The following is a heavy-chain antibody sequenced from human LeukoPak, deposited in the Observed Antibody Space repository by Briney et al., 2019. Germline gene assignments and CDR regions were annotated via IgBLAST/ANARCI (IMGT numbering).Heavy chain of an antibody. D-gene: IGHD2-15*01. J-gene: IGHJ4*02. CDR3: ARERIYPRRAHFDY. CDR2: INHIGST. Sequence: PSETLSLTCAVYGGSFSGYYWSWIRQPPGKWLEWIGEINHIGSTNHNPSLKSRVTISVDTSKTQIYLKLSSVTAAETPVYYCARERIYPRRAHFDYWGQGTLVTVSS. V-gene: IGHV4-34*01. CDR1: GGSFSGYY.